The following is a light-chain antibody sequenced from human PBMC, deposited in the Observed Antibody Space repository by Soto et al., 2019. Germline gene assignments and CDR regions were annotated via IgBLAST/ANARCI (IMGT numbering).Light chain of an antibody. CDR2: LNSDGSH. CDR3: QAWDSGTVV. V-gene: IGLV4-69*01. Sequence: QSVLTQSPSASASLGASVKLTCTLSSGHSSYAIAWHQQQPEKGPRYLMKLNSDGSHSKGDGIPDRFSGSSSGAERYLTISSLQSEDESEYCCQAWDSGTVVFGGGTKVTVL. J-gene: IGLJ2*01. CDR1: SGHSSYA.